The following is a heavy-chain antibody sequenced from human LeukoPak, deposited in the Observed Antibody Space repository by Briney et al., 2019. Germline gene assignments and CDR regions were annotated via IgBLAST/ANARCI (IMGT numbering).Heavy chain of an antibody. Sequence: SVKVSYKASGFTFTSSAMQWVRQARGQRLEWIGWIVVGSGNTNYAQKFQERVTITRDMSTSTAYMELSSLRSEDTAVYYCAATSGSYNLFDYWGQGTLVTVSS. V-gene: IGHV1-58*02. D-gene: IGHD1-26*01. CDR1: GFTFTSSA. J-gene: IGHJ4*02. CDR2: IVVGSGNT. CDR3: AATSGSYNLFDY.